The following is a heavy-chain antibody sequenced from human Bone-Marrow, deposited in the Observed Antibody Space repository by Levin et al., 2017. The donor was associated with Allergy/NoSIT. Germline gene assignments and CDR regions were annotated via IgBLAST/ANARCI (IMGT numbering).Heavy chain of an antibody. CDR3: VTDRRWHLWRY. Sequence: GASVKVSCKVSGYDLIEMSIHWVRQAPGKGLEWMGGFDPEEGKTVFAQKYQDRLSLTEDRTTDTAYMELTRLRSEDTAVYYCVTDRRWHLWRYWGPGTLVTVSS. V-gene: IGHV1-24*01. CDR2: FDPEEGKT. CDR1: GYDLIEMS. D-gene: IGHD2/OR15-2a*01. J-gene: IGHJ4*02.